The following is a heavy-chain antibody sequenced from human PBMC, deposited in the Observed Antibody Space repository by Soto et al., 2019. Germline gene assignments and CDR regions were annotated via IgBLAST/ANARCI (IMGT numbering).Heavy chain of an antibody. CDR1: GGSFSGYY. CDR2: INHSGST. Sequence: SETLSLTCAVYGGSFSGYYWSWIRQPPGKGLEWIGEINHSGSTNYNPSLKSRVTISVDTSKNQFSLKLSSVTAADTAVYYCARVAGKRAGMDVWGQGTTVTVSS. D-gene: IGHD6-19*01. J-gene: IGHJ6*02. V-gene: IGHV4-34*01. CDR3: ARVAGKRAGMDV.